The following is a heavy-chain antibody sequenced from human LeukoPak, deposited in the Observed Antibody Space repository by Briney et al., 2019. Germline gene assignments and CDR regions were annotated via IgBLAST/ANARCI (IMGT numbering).Heavy chain of an antibody. Sequence: GESLKISCKGSEYTFTSYWIAWVRQMPGKGLEWMGIIYPGDSDTRYSPSFQGQVTISADKSISTAYLQWSSLKASDTAMYYCARHLDGYGGNSLYFYFWGQGTLVTVSS. D-gene: IGHD4-23*01. CDR3: ARHLDGYGGNSLYFYF. CDR1: EYTFTSYW. CDR2: IYPGDSDT. J-gene: IGHJ4*02. V-gene: IGHV5-51*01.